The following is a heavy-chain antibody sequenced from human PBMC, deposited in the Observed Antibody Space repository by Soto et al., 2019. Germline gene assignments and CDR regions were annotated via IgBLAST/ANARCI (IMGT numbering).Heavy chain of an antibody. J-gene: IGHJ4*02. Sequence: QLQLQESGPGLVKPSETLSLTCTVSGGSISSSSYYLGWIRQPPGKGLELFGSIYYSGSTYHNPSLKSRVAISVDNSKNQCSLELSFVTAADTAVYYCARSPLFDSSGYYLICGQGTLVTVSS. D-gene: IGHD3-22*01. V-gene: IGHV4-39*01. CDR3: ARSPLFDSSGYYLI. CDR2: IYYSGST. CDR1: GGSISSSSYY.